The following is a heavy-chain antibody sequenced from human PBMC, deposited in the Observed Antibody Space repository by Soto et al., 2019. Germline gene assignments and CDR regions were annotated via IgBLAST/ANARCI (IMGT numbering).Heavy chain of an antibody. CDR2: IYYSGST. V-gene: IGHV4-39*01. J-gene: IGHJ4*02. CDR1: GGSISSSSYY. D-gene: IGHD3-3*01. CDR3: ASSITIFGVVIIDFDY. Sequence: SETLSLTCTVSGGSISSSSYYWGWIRQPPGKGLEWIGSIYYSGSTYYNPSLKSRVTISVDTSKNQFSLKLSSVTAADTAVYYCASSITIFGVVIIDFDYWGQGTLVTVSS.